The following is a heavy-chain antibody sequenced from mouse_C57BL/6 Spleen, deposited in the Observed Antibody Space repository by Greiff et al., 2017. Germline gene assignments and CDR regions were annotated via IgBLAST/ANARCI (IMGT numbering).Heavy chain of an antibody. CDR3: ARGDDYGAY. D-gene: IGHD2-4*01. CDR2: ISDGGSYT. Sequence: EVQGVESGGGLVKPGGSLKLSCAASGFTFSSYAMSWVRQTPEKRLEWVATISDGGSYTYYPDNVKGRFTISRDNAKNNLYLQMSHLKSEDTAMYCCARGDDYGAYWGQGTLVTVSA. V-gene: IGHV5-4*01. J-gene: IGHJ3*01. CDR1: GFTFSSYA.